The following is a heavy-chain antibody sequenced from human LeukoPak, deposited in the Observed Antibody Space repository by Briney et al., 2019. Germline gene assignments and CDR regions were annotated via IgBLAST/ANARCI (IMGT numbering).Heavy chain of an antibody. CDR3: ARYADYYGSGSYYNWFDP. Sequence: AETLSLTCTLSGRSISSYYWSWIRQPPGKGLECIGYIYTSGSPNHNPSLKTRVTISVDTSKHQFSLKLSSVTAAETAVYYCARYADYYGSGSYYNWFDPWGQGTLVTVSS. D-gene: IGHD3-10*01. V-gene: IGHV4-4*09. CDR1: GRSISSYY. CDR2: IYTSGSP. J-gene: IGHJ5*02.